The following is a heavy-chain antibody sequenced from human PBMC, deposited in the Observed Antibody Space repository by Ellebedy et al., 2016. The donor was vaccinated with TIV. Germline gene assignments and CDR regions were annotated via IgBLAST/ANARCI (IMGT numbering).Heavy chain of an antibody. J-gene: IGHJ4*02. V-gene: IGHV4-34*01. CDR1: GGSFSGYY. CDR2: INHSGNT. D-gene: IGHD3-10*02. CDR3: ASGLSYVQSTY. Sequence: MPSETLSLTCAVYGGSFSGYYWSWIRQPPGKGLEWIGDINHSGNTNYNTSLKSRVTISVDTSKNQFSLNLNSVTAADAAVYFCASGLSYVQSTYWGLGTLVTVSS.